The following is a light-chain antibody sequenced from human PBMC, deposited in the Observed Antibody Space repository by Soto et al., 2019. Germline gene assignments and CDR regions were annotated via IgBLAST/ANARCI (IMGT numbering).Light chain of an antibody. CDR3: QSLGTGIQV. V-gene: IGLV4-69*01. CDR2: INYDGTH. CDR1: SGYSTYA. Sequence: QAVVTQSPSASASLGASVKLTCTLSSGYSTYAIAWHQQQSEKGPRFLMKINYDGTHSKGDGFFDRFSGSSSGAERHLTISSLQSDDEADYYCQSLGTGIQVFGGGTTVTVL. J-gene: IGLJ3*02.